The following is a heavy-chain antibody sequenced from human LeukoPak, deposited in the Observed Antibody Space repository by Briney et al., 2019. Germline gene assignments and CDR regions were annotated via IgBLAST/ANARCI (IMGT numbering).Heavy chain of an antibody. CDR2: IWYDGSDK. D-gene: IGHD6-6*01. CDR1: GFTFRNHG. Sequence: GGSLRLSCAASGFTFRNHGMHWVRQAPGKGLEWVAVIWYDGSDKFFGDSVKSRFTISRDNAKNTLYLQMNSLRAEDTAVYYCARDIASRRIDYWGQGTLVTVSS. V-gene: IGHV3-33*01. J-gene: IGHJ4*02. CDR3: ARDIASRRIDY.